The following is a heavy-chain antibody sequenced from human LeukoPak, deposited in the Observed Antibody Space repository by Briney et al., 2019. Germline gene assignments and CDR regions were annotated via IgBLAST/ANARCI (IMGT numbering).Heavy chain of an antibody. J-gene: IGHJ3*02. V-gene: IGHV4-34*01. CDR1: GGSFSGYY. CDR2: INHRGST. D-gene: IGHD3-3*01. CDR3: ARGRYYDFWSGYSDAFDI. Sequence: PSETLSLTCAVYGGSFSGYYWSWIRQPPGKGLEWIGEINHRGSTNYNPSLKSRVTISVDTSKNQFSLKLSSVTAADTAVYYWARGRYYDFWSGYSDAFDIWGQGTMVTVSS.